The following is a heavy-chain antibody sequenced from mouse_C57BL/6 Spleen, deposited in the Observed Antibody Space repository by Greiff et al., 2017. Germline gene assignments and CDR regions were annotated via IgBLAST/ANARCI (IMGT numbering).Heavy chain of an antibody. CDR1: GYTFTEYT. CDR2: FYPGSGSI. Sequence: QVQLKESGAELVKPGASVKLSCKASGYTFTEYTIHWVKQRSGQGLEWIGWFYPGSGSIKYNEKFKDKATLTADKSSSTVYMELSRLTSEDSAVYFCARHEDGGSNYWSYWYFDVWGTGTTVTVSS. D-gene: IGHD2-5*01. V-gene: IGHV1-62-2*01. CDR3: ARHEDGGSNYWSYWYFDV. J-gene: IGHJ1*03.